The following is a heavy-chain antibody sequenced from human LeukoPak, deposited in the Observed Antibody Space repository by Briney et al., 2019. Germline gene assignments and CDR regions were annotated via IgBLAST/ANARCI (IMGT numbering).Heavy chain of an antibody. J-gene: IGHJ6*03. CDR2: ISSSSSYI. CDR3: AREDTYCGGDCPMDV. CDR1: GFTFSSYS. D-gene: IGHD2-21*02. Sequence: GGSLRLSCAASGFTFSSYSMNWVRQAPGKGLEWVSSISSSSSYIYYADSVKGRFIISRDNAKNSLYLQMNSLRAEDTAVYYCAREDTYCGGDCPMDVWGKGTTVTISS. V-gene: IGHV3-21*01.